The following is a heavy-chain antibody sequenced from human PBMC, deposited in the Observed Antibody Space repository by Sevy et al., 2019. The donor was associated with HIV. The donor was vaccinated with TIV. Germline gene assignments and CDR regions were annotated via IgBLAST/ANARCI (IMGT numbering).Heavy chain of an antibody. V-gene: IGHV3-74*01. CDR2: IKNDGSST. D-gene: IGHD5-12*01. CDR1: GFTFSSYW. Sequence: GGSLRLSCAASGFTFSSYWMHWVRQAPGKGLVWVARIKNDGSSTRYADFVKGRFTISRDNAKNTLYLQMNSLRAGDMGAYYCTRVPGDGYNSPSFDYWGRGPLVPVSS. CDR3: TRVPGDGYNSPSFDY. J-gene: IGHJ4*02.